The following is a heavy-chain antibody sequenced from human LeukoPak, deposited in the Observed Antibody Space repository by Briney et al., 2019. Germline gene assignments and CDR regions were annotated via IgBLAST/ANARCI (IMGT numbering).Heavy chain of an antibody. CDR3: ARVLADYDILTGYTTYYFDY. CDR1: GYTFSRSY. J-gene: IGHJ4*02. Sequence: GAPVRVSCKASGYTFSRSYMYSVRQAPGHGREWRGIINPIGGGTSYAQKFQGRVTMTRDTSTSTVYMELSSLRSEDTAVYYCARVLADYDILTGYTTYYFDYWGQGTLVTVSS. V-gene: IGHV1-46*01. D-gene: IGHD3-9*01. CDR2: INPIGGGT.